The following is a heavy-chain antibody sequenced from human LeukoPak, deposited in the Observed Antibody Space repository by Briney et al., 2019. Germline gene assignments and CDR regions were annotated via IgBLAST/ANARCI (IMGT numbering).Heavy chain of an antibody. J-gene: IGHJ4*02. CDR3: AREVEEWELPDY. V-gene: IGHV3-21*01. Sequence: GGSLRLSCAASGFTFSTYAMTWVRQAPGKGLEWVSLISGTGGSIYYADSVKGRFTISRDNAKNSLYLQMNSLRAEDTAVYYCAREVEEWELPDYWGQGTLVTVSS. D-gene: IGHD1-26*01. CDR2: ISGTGGSI. CDR1: GFTFSTYA.